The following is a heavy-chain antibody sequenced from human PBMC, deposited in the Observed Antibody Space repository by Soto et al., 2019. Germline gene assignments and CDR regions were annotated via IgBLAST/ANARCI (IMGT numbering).Heavy chain of an antibody. Sequence: QVQLQESGPGLVKPSQTLSLTCTVSGGSISSGNYYWSWIRQHPGKGLEWIGYIFYSGSTYYNPSLQSRVTISVDTSKNQFSLKLSSVTAADTAVYYCARGGSGDIVVVAAIDYWGKGTLVTVSS. D-gene: IGHD2-15*01. CDR2: IFYSGST. J-gene: IGHJ4*02. CDR3: ARGGSGDIVVVAAIDY. CDR1: GGSISSGNYY. V-gene: IGHV4-31*03.